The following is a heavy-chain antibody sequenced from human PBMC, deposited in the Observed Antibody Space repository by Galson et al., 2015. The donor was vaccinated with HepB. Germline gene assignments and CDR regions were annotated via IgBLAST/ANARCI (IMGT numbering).Heavy chain of an antibody. J-gene: IGHJ6*02. D-gene: IGHD6-19*01. CDR1: GFTFDDYA. CDR3: AKDIIRESGAGDYYYYGMDV. CDR2: ISWNSGSI. Sequence: SLRLSCAASGFTFDDYAMHWVRQAPGKGLEWVSGISWNSGSIGYADSVKGRFTISRDNAKNSLYLQMNSLRAEDTALYYCAKDIIRESGAGDYYYYGMDVWGQGTTVTVSS. V-gene: IGHV3-9*01.